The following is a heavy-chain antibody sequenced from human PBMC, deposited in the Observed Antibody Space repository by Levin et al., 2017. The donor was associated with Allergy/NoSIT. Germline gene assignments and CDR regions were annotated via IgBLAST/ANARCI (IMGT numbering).Heavy chain of an antibody. D-gene: IGHD1-1*01. Sequence: GESLKISCAASGFTFSSYAMSWVRQAPGKGLEWVSAISGSGGSTYYADSVKGRFTISRDNSKNTLYLQMNSLRAEDTAVYYCAKVGGLNWNDVKGEVGNWGQGTLVTVSS. CDR2: ISGSGGST. CDR1: GFTFSSYA. CDR3: AKVGGLNWNDVKGEVGN. J-gene: IGHJ4*02. V-gene: IGHV3-23*01.